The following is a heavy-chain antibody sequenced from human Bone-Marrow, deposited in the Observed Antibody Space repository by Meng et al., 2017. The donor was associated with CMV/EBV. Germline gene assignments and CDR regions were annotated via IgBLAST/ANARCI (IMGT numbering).Heavy chain of an antibody. CDR1: GGSMRSYY. CDR3: ARQGGDANWFDP. Sequence: GSLRLSCSVSGGSMRSYYWSWIRQPPGEGLEWIGYIYYTGSTDYNPSLKSRVTISLDTPNNQLSLRLNSVTAADTAVYYCARQGGDANWFDPWAQGTLVTVPS. CDR2: IYYTGST. D-gene: IGHD3-16*01. J-gene: IGHJ5*02. V-gene: IGHV4-59*01.